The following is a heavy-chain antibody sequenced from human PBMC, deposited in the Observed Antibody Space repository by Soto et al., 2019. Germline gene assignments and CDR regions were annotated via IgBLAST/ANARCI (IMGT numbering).Heavy chain of an antibody. D-gene: IGHD3-3*02. Sequence: SETLSLTCTVSGGSISSYYWSWIRQPPGKGLEWIGYIYYSGSTNYNPSLKSRVTISVDTSKNQFSLKLSSVTAADTAVYYCARETVQRDYQDLWSGYYTKPYGMDVWGQGTTVTVSS. J-gene: IGHJ6*02. CDR1: GGSISSYY. CDR2: IYYSGST. V-gene: IGHV4-59*01. CDR3: ARETVQRDYQDLWSGYYTKPYGMDV.